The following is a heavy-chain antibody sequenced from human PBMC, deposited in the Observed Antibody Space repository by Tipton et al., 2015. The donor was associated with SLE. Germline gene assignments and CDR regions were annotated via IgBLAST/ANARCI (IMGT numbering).Heavy chain of an antibody. CDR1: GGSISSSSYY. J-gene: IGHJ5*02. CDR3: ARDRSLNWFDP. Sequence: TLSLTCTVSGGSISSSSYYWGWIRQPPGKGLEWIGEINHSGSTNYNPSLKSRVTISVDTSKNQFSLKLSSVTAADTAVYYCARDRSLNWFDPWGQGTLVTVSS. V-gene: IGHV4-39*07. CDR2: INHSGST.